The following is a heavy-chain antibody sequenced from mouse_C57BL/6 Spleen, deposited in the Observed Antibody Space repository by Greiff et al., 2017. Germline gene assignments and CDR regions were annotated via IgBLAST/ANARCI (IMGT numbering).Heavy chain of an antibody. CDR1: GFNIKDYY. Sequence: EVKLVESGAELVRPGASVKLSCTASGFNIKDYYMHWVKQRPEQGLEWIGRIDPEDGDTEYAPKFQGKATMTADTSSNTAYLQLSSLTSEDTAVYYCTSYYSNYHYYDMDYWGQGTSVTVSS. V-gene: IGHV14-1*01. J-gene: IGHJ4*01. CDR2: IDPEDGDT. D-gene: IGHD2-5*01. CDR3: TSYYSNYHYYDMDY.